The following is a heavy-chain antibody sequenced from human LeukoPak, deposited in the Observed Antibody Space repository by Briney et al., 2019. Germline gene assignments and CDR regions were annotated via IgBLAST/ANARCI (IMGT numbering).Heavy chain of an antibody. D-gene: IGHD6-13*01. V-gene: IGHV4-34*01. CDR2: INHSGST. J-gene: IGHJ4*02. Sequence: PSETLSLTCAVYGGSFSGYYWSWIRQPPGEGLEWIGEINHSGSTNYNPSLKSRVTISVDTSKNQFSLKLSSVTAADTAVYYCASLAPAGMIDVWGQGTLVTVSS. CDR1: GGSFSGYY. CDR3: ASLAPAGMIDV.